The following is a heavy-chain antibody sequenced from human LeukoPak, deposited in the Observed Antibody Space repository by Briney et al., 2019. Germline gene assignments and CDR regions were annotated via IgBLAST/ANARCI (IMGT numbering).Heavy chain of an antibody. CDR1: GYTFTSYD. Sequence: ASVKVSCKASGYTFTSYDINWVRQTTGRGLEWMGWMNPNSGNTGYAQKFQGRVTMTRNTSISTAYMELSSLRSEDTAVYYCAREVVPAAMANRWQYFQHWGQGTLVTVSS. V-gene: IGHV1-8*01. CDR2: MNPNSGNT. CDR3: AREVVPAAMANRWQYFQH. D-gene: IGHD2-2*01. J-gene: IGHJ1*01.